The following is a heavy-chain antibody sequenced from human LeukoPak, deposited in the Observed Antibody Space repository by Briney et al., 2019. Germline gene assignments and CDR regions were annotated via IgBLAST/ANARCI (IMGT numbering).Heavy chain of an antibody. CDR3: AGNFYYYYYMDV. CDR1: GGSISSYY. Sequence: SETLSLTCTVSGGSISSYYWSWIRQPPGKGLEWIGYIYYSGSTNYNPFLKSRVTISVDTSKNQFSLKLSSVTAADTAVYYCAGNFYYYYYMDVWGKGTTVTVSS. J-gene: IGHJ6*03. CDR2: IYYSGST. V-gene: IGHV4-59*01. D-gene: IGHD1-1*01.